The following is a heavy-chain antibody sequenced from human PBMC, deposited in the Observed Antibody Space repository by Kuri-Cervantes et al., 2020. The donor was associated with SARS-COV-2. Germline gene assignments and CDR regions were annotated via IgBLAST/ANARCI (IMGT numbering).Heavy chain of an antibody. J-gene: IGHJ4*01. CDR3: ATGRLGVHDV. CDR1: GFTFSSYG. Sequence: GGSLRLSCAASGFTFSSYGMHWVRQAPGKGLEWVAVIWYDGSNKYYADSVKGRFTISRDNSKNTLYLQMKTLRREDTAMYFCATGRLGVHDVWGQGTLVTVSS. V-gene: IGHV3-30*02. D-gene: IGHD2-8*01. CDR2: IWYDGSNK.